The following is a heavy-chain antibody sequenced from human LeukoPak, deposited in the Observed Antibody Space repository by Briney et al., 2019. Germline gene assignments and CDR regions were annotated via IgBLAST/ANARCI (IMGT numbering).Heavy chain of an antibody. V-gene: IGHV3-48*02. J-gene: IGHJ3*02. CDR1: GXTSSSYS. D-gene: IGHD1-26*01. CDR2: IGWSSNI. Sequence: GGSLRLSCAASGXTSSSYSMNWVRQAPGKGLEWVSYIGWSSNIYYADSVKGRFTISRDNAKNSLYLQMNSLRDEDTALYYCARDSAYAFDIWGQGTKVTVSS. CDR3: ARDSAYAFDI.